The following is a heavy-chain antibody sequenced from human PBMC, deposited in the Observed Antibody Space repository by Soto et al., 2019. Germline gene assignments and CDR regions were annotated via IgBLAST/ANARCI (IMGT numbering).Heavy chain of an antibody. V-gene: IGHV4-31*03. J-gene: IGHJ5*02. CDR2: CYYSGSD. D-gene: IGHD3-3*01. CDR3: ARGSWSWFDP. Sequence: QVQLQESGPELVKPSQTLSLTCTVSGGSISSGVYYWSWIRQHPGKGLEWIGYCYYSGSDYYNPYLRSRVTISVDTSTNQFSLKLSSVTASDTAVYYCARGSWSWFDPWGQGTLVTVSS. CDR1: GGSISSGVYY.